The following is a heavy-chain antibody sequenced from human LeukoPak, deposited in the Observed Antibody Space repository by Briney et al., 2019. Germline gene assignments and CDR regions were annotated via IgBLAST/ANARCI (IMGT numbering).Heavy chain of an antibody. Sequence: GGSLRLSCAASGFTFSSYGMHWVRQAPGKGLEWVAFIRYDGSNKYYADSGKGRFTISRDNSKNTLYLQMNSLRAEDTAVYYCANVRGGDAYTPFDYWGQGTLVTVSS. D-gene: IGHD5-24*01. V-gene: IGHV3-30*02. CDR1: GFTFSSYG. CDR3: ANVRGGDAYTPFDY. CDR2: IRYDGSNK. J-gene: IGHJ4*02.